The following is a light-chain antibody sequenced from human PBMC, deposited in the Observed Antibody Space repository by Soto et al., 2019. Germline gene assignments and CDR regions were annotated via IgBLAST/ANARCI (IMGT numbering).Light chain of an antibody. CDR1: QSVSNNY. CDR3: QQSGISGT. V-gene: IGKV3-20*01. Sequence: EIVVTQSPSTLSLSPGERATLSCRASQSVSNNYLAWYQQKPGQAPRLLIYGASNRATGIPDRFSGSGSGTDFTLTIIILEPDDLPVYYTQQSGISGTFAQGTKV. CDR2: GAS. J-gene: IGKJ1*01.